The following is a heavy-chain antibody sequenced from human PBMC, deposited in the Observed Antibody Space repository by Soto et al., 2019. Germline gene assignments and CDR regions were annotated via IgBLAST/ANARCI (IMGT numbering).Heavy chain of an antibody. J-gene: IGHJ3*02. V-gene: IGHV1-2*04. CDR1: GYTFTGYY. CDR3: ARGMSCSGGSCLGAFDI. D-gene: IGHD2-15*01. Sequence: ASVKVSCKASGYTFTGYYMHWVRQAPGQGLEWMGWINPNSGDTNYAQKFQGWVTMTRDTSISAAYMELSRLRSDDTAVYYCARGMSCSGGSCLGAFDIWGQGTMVTVSS. CDR2: INPNSGDT.